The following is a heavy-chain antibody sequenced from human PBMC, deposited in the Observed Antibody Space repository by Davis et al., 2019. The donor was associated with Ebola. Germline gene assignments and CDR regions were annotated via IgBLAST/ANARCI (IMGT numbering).Heavy chain of an antibody. CDR3: VRAQFPTTSDH. Sequence: AASVKVSCKASGYTFTSYGITWVRQAPGQGLEWMGWINPHNNNTNYGQIVQGRVTMTTDTSTSTAYMEVGSLRSDDTAVYYCVRAQFPTTSDHWGQGTLVTISS. V-gene: IGHV1-18*04. J-gene: IGHJ4*02. CDR1: GYTFTSYG. CDR2: INPHNNNT. D-gene: IGHD1-1*01.